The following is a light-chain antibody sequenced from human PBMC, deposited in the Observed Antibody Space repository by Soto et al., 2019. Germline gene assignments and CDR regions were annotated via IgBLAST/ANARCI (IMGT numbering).Light chain of an antibody. J-gene: IGKJ5*01. CDR1: QSVGSK. Sequence: EIVMTQSPATLSVSPGETATLSCRASQSVGSKLAWYQQKPGQAPRLLIYDASNRATGIPARFSGSGSGTDFTLTISSLEPEDFAVYYCQQRKNWQVTFGQGTRLEIK. CDR2: DAS. CDR3: QQRKNWQVT. V-gene: IGKV3D-11*02.